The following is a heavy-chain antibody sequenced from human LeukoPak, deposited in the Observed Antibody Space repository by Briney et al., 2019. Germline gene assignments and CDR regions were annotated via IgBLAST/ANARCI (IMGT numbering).Heavy chain of an antibody. CDR2: IYYSGST. Sequence: SETLSLTCTVSGGSISSYYWSWLRQPPGKGLEWIGYIYYSGSTNYNPSLMSRVTISVDTSKNQFSLKLSSVTAADTAVYYCARAMSWFGEYYYFDYWGQGTLVTVSS. D-gene: IGHD3-10*01. CDR3: ARAMSWFGEYYYFDY. CDR1: GGSISSYY. V-gene: IGHV4-59*01. J-gene: IGHJ4*02.